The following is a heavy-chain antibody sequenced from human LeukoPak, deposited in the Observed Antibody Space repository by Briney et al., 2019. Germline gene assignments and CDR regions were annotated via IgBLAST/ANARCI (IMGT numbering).Heavy chain of an antibody. CDR2: IWYDGSNE. D-gene: IGHD3-22*01. J-gene: IGHJ5*02. V-gene: IGHV3-33*08. CDR1: GFTFSNAW. Sequence: GGSLRLSCATSGFTFSNAWMSWVRQAPGKGLEWVAVIWYDGSNEYYADSVKGRFTISRDNSKNTLYLQMNSLRAEDTAVYYCAILREDDSSESWGQGTLVTVSS. CDR3: AILREDDSSES.